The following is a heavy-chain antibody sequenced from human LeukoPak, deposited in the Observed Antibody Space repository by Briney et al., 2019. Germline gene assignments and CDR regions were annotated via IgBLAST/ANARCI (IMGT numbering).Heavy chain of an antibody. D-gene: IGHD3-22*01. Sequence: PSETLSLTCAVYGASFSGYYWSWIRQPPGKGLEWIGEINHSGSTNYNPSLKSRVTISVDTSKNQFSLKLSSVSAADTAVYYCARGLGYYYDSSGFRYFDYWGQGTLVTVSS. V-gene: IGHV4-34*01. CDR1: GASFSGYY. J-gene: IGHJ4*02. CDR3: ARGLGYYYDSSGFRYFDY. CDR2: INHSGST.